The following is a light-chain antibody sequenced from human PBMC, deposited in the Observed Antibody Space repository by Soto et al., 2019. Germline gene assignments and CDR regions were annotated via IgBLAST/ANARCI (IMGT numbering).Light chain of an antibody. CDR1: QSISRY. J-gene: IGKJ1*01. Sequence: DIQMAQAPSSLSASVGARVTITCRASQSISRYLNWYQQKPGKAPSLLIYAASTMHSGVPARFSGSRSGTEFTLTISSLQSEDFATYYCQQCYSSPPAFGQGTKVDIK. V-gene: IGKV1-39*01. CDR2: AAS. CDR3: QQCYSSPPA.